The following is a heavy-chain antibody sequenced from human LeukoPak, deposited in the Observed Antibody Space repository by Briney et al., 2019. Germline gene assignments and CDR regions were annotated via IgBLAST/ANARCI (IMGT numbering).Heavy chain of an antibody. CDR2: IKHDGSQK. CDR3: ARDDPDY. J-gene: IGHJ4*02. Sequence: GGSLRLSCAASGFTFSDYWMNWVRQAPGKGLEWVANIKHDGSQKYYVDSVKGRFTISRDNAKNSLSLQMDDLRAEDTAVYYCARDDPDYWGQGTLVTVSS. V-gene: IGHV3-7*01. CDR1: GFTFSDYW.